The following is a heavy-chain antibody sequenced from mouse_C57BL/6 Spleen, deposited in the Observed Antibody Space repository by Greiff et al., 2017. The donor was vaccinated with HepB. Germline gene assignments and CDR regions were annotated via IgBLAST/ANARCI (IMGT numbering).Heavy chain of an antibody. D-gene: IGHD2-4*01. V-gene: IGHV1-64*01. J-gene: IGHJ3*01. Sequence: QVHVKQPGAELVKPGASVKLSCKASGYTFTSYWMHWVKQRPGQGLEWIGMIHPNSGSTNYNEKFKSKATLTVDKSSSTAYMQLSSLTSEDSAVYYCAREGYDYDWFAYWGQGTLVTVSA. CDR3: AREGYDYDWFAY. CDR2: IHPNSGST. CDR1: GYTFTSYW.